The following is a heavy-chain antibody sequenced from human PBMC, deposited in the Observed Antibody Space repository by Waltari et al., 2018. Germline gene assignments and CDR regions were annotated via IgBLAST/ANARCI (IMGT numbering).Heavy chain of an antibody. CDR2: FDWDDDK. V-gene: IGHV2-70*04. D-gene: IGHD6-13*01. CDR1: GFSLSTSGMR. J-gene: IGHJ4*02. Sequence: QVTLKESGPALVKPTQTLTLTCTFSGFSLSTSGMRVSWIRQPPGKALEWLARFDWDDDKFYSTSLKTRLTISKDTSKNQVVLTMTNMDPVDTATYYCARMRVEAAGTSPYFDYWGQGTLVTVSS. CDR3: ARMRVEAAGTSPYFDY.